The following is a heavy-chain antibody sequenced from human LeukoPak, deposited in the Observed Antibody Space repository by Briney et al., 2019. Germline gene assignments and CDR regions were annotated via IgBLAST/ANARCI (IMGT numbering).Heavy chain of an antibody. D-gene: IGHD5-18*01. CDR3: ARSRSGYSYDHAAFEI. V-gene: IGHV4-59*01. Sequence: SETLPLTCTVSGGSISIYYWSWIRQPPGKGLEWIAYVDYRGSTTYNPSLRSRVTISVDTSRNQFSLKLSSVTAADTAVYYCARSRSGYSYDHAAFEIWGQGTMVTVSS. CDR1: GGSISIYY. CDR2: VDYRGST. J-gene: IGHJ3*02.